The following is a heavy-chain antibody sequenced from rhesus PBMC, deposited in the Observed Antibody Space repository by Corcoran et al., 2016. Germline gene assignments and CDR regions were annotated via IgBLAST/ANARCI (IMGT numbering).Heavy chain of an antibody. J-gene: IGHJ4*01. V-gene: IGHV4-122*02. Sequence: QLQLQESGPGLVKPSETLSLTCAVSGYSISSGYGWSWIRQPPGKGLEWIGYISYSGSTSYNPSLKGRVTISRDTSKNRFALKLSSLTAADTAVYYCARVGAPIYFDYWGQGVLVTVSS. CDR3: ARVGAPIYFDY. CDR1: GYSISSGYG. CDR2: ISYSGST. D-gene: IGHD1-44*02.